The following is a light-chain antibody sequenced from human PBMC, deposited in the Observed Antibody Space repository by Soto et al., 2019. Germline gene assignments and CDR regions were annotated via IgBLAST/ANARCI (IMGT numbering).Light chain of an antibody. CDR3: QQYNNWPRT. Sequence: EIVLTQSPGTLSLSPGERATLSCRASQSVSNNYLAWYQQKPGQAPRLLIYDASIRATGIPARFSGSGSGTEFTLTISSLQSEDLAVYYCQQYNNWPRTFGQGTKVDI. V-gene: IGKV3-15*01. J-gene: IGKJ1*01. CDR1: QSVSNN. CDR2: DAS.